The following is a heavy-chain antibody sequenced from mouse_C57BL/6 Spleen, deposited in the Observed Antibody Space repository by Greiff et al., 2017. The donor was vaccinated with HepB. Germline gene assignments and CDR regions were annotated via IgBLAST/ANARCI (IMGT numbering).Heavy chain of an antibody. V-gene: IGHV1-82*01. CDR1: GYAFSSSW. CDR3: AVYDGNYVCYAMDY. J-gene: IGHJ4*01. CDR2: IYPGDGDT. D-gene: IGHD2-1*01. Sequence: QVQLQQSGPELVKPGASVKISCKASGYAFSSSWMNWVKQRPGKGLEWIGRIYPGDGDTNYNGKFKGKATLTADKSSSTAYMQLSSLTSADSAVYYCAVYDGNYVCYAMDYWGQGTSVTVSS.